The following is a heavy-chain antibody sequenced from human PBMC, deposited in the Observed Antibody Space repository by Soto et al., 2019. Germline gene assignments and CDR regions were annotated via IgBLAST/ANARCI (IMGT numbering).Heavy chain of an antibody. CDR3: ARDSVMTTVTFDY. J-gene: IGHJ4*02. V-gene: IGHV1-3*01. CDR2: INAGNGNT. Sequence: ASVKVSCKASGYTFTSYAMHWVRQAPGQRLEWMGWINAGNGNTKYSQKFQGRVTITRDTSASTAYMELSSLRSEDTAVYYCARDSVMTTVTFDYWGQGTLVTVSS. D-gene: IGHD4-4*01. CDR1: GYTFTSYA.